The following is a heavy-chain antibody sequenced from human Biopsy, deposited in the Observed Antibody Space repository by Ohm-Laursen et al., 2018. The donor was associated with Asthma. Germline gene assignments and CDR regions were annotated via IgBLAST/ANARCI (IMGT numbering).Heavy chain of an antibody. J-gene: IGHJ6*02. D-gene: IGHD3-10*01. CDR2: ISVYNGNT. CDR3: ARAVDYSHYYGIDV. CDR1: GYTFNSAG. V-gene: IGHV1-18*01. Sequence: ATEKISCKTSGYTFNSAGITWGGQAPGQGLEWMGWISVYNGNTKFAQKLQDRVTMITDTSTSTAYMELRSLRSDDTAVYFCARAVDYSHYYGIDVWGQGTTVTVS.